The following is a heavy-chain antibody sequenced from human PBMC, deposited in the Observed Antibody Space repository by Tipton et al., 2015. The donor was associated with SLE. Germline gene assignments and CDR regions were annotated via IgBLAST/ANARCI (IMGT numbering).Heavy chain of an antibody. CDR1: GGSISSGTHS. J-gene: IGHJ5*02. V-gene: IGHV4-30-2*01. D-gene: IGHD2-21*01. Sequence: TLSLTCAVSGGSISSGTHSWSWIRQPPGKGLEWLGYFFHSGSTYYNPSLKGRVTLTADRSKNQFSLKLSSVTAADTAVYFCARSPAYCGGDCYDNWFDPWGQGTLVTVSS. CDR3: ARSPAYCGGDCYDNWFDP. CDR2: FFHSGST.